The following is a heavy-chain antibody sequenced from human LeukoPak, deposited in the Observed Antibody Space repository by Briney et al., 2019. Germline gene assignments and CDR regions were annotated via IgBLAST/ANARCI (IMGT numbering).Heavy chain of an antibody. D-gene: IGHD5-18*01. J-gene: IGHJ4*02. Sequence: ASVKVSCKASGYTFTSYDINWVRQATGQGLEWMGWMNPNSGNTGYAQKLQGRVTMTTDTSTSTAYMELRSLRSDDTAVYYCASGYSYGDDRLQGAYYFDYWGQGTLVTVSS. V-gene: IGHV1-8*01. CDR1: GYTFTSYD. CDR2: MNPNSGNT. CDR3: ASGYSYGDDRLQGAYYFDY.